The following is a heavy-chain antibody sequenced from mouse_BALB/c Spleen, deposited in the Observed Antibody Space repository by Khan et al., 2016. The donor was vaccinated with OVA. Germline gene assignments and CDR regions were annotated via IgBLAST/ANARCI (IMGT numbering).Heavy chain of an antibody. CDR3: ARVKYGSRDYCDS. J-gene: IGHJ2*01. CDR1: GYTLSNYW. D-gene: IGHD1-1*01. Sequence: VQLKQSGVELMKPGASVKISCKATGYTLSNYWIEWVKQRPGHGLEWIGEFLPGSDTTTYNGQFKGKATFASDASSNTAYMQLSSLTSEDSAVYFCARVKYGSRDYCDSWGQGTILTVSS. CDR2: FLPGSDTT. V-gene: IGHV1-9*01.